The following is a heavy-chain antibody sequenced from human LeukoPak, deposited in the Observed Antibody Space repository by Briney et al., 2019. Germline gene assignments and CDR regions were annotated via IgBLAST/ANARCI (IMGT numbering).Heavy chain of an antibody. D-gene: IGHD3-10*01. Sequence: ASVKVSCKASGYTYTSYGISWVRQAPGQGLEWMGWISAYNGNTNHAQKLQGRVTMTTDTSTSTAYMELRSLRSDDTAVYYCARVESFGVLWFGEGGQGTLVTVSS. V-gene: IGHV1-18*01. CDR2: ISAYNGNT. J-gene: IGHJ4*02. CDR3: ARVESFGVLWFGE. CDR1: GYTYTSYG.